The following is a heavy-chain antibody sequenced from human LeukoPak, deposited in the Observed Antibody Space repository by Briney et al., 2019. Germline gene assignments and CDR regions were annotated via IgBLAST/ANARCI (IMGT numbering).Heavy chain of an antibody. CDR2: IYYSGST. D-gene: IGHD3-10*01. V-gene: IGHV4-59*01. CDR3: AQGVRGVYYYMDV. J-gene: IGHJ6*03. Sequence: SETLSLTCTVSGGSISSYYWSWIRQPPGKGLEWIGYIYYSGSTNYNPSLKSRVTISVDTSKNQFSLKVISVTAADTAVYYCAQGVRGVYYYMDVWGKGTTVTISS. CDR1: GGSISSYY.